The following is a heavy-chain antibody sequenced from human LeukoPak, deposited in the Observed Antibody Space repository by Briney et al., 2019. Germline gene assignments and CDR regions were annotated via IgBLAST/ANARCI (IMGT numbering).Heavy chain of an antibody. J-gene: IGHJ5*02. CDR3: ARAGIGIEVAGTIHNWFDP. CDR2: IYTSGST. D-gene: IGHD6-19*01. V-gene: IGHV4-61*02. Sequence: SETLSLTCTVSGGSISSGSYYWSWIRQPAGKGLEWIGRIYTSGSTNYNPSLKSRVTISVDTSKNQFSLKLSSVTAADTAVYYCARAGIGIEVAGTIHNWFDPWGQGTQVTVSS. CDR1: GGSISSGSYY.